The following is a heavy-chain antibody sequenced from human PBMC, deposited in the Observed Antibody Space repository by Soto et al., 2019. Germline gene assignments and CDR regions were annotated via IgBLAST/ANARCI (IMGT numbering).Heavy chain of an antibody. J-gene: IGHJ4*02. CDR2: IYSGGST. V-gene: IGHV3-66*01. D-gene: IGHD1-26*01. CDR1: GFTVSSNY. Sequence: EVQLVESGGGLVQPGGSLRLSCAASGFTVSSNYMSWVHQAPGKGLEWVSVIYSGGSTYYADSVKGRFTISRDNSKNTLYLQMNSLRAEDTAVYYCARVVGADVPLYYFDYWGQGTLVTVSS. CDR3: ARVVGADVPLYYFDY.